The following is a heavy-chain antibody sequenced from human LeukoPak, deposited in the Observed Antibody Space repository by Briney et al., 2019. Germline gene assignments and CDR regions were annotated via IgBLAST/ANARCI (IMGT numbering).Heavy chain of an antibody. V-gene: IGHV4-34*01. CDR3: AATVEMATINDY. D-gene: IGHD5-24*01. Sequence: RTSETLSLTCAVYGGSFSGYYWSWIRQPPGKGLEWIGEINHSGSTNYNPSLKSRVTISVDTSKNQFSLKLSSVTAADTAVYYCAATVEMATINDYWGQGTLVTVSS. CDR1: GGSFSGYY. J-gene: IGHJ4*02. CDR2: INHSGST.